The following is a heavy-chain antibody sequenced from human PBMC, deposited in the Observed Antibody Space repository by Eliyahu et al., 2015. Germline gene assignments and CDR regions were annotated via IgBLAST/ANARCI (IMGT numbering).Heavy chain of an antibody. Sequence: QVQLVESGGGVVQPGRSLSLSCAXSGFTFSNSGMHWLRQAPGKGLEWVAVMLDGTDKYYADSVKGRFTISRDNSKNTLFLQMNSLRAEDTAVYYCARHQYYYDSDAYYYFDYWGQGTLVTVSS. V-gene: IGHV3-33*01. CDR1: GFTFSNSG. CDR2: MLDGTDK. D-gene: IGHD3-22*01. CDR3: ARHQYYYDSDAYYYFDY. J-gene: IGHJ4*02.